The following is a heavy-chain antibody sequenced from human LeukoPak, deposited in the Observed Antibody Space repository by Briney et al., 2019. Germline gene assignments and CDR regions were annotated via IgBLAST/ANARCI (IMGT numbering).Heavy chain of an antibody. CDR2: IYTSGST. J-gene: IGHJ3*02. D-gene: IGHD3-10*01. CDR1: GGSISSYY. Sequence: SETLSLTCTVSGGSISSYYWSWIRQPAGKGLEWIGRIYTSGSTNYNPSLKSRVTISLDASRNQFSLKLNSVTAADTAVYYCAKSNGYGLVDIWGQGTMVTVSS. CDR3: AKSNGYGLVDI. V-gene: IGHV4-4*07.